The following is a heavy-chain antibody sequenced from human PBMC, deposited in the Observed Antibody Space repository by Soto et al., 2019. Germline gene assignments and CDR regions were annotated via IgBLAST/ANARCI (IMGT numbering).Heavy chain of an antibody. CDR1: GYSFTTYG. D-gene: IGHD2-21*02. CDR3: ARDRDWNLDY. CDR2: ISTDKGNT. J-gene: IGHJ4*02. V-gene: IGHV1-18*01. Sequence: ASVKVSCKASGYSFTTYGMTWVRQAPGQGLEWMGWISTDKGNTKYAQNFQSRATLTTDTSTSTAYMELRSLRSDDTAVYYCARDRDWNLDYWGQGTLVTVSS.